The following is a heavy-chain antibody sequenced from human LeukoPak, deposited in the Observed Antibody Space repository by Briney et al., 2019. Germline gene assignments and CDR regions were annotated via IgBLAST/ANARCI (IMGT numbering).Heavy chain of an antibody. Sequence: GGSLRLSCAASGFTFSSYEMNWVRQAPGKGLEWVSYISSSGSTTYYADSVKGRFTISRDNSKNTLYLQMNSLRAEDTAIYYCAKPRGMYEENWGQGTLVTVSS. V-gene: IGHV3-48*03. CDR2: ISSSGSTT. CDR1: GFTFSSYE. CDR3: AKPRGMYEEN. D-gene: IGHD3-10*01. J-gene: IGHJ4*02.